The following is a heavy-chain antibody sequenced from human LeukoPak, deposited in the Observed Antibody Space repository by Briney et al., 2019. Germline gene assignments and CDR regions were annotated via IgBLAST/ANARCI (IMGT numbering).Heavy chain of an antibody. J-gene: IGHJ4*02. CDR2: IRSDASSI. V-gene: IGHV3-21*01. CDR3: ARDGYSIGYFYDL. D-gene: IGHD3-22*01. CDR1: GFTFSRYS. Sequence: GGSLRLSCVGSGFTFSRYSMNWVRQAPGKGPEWVSSIRSDASSISYADSVKGRFTISRDNAKNSVFLQMNSLRAGDTAVYYCARDGYSIGYFYDLWGQGTLVTVSS.